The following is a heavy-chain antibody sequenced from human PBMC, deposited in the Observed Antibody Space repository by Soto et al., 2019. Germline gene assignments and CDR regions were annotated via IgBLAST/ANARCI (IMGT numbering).Heavy chain of an antibody. Sequence: SVKVSCKASGGTFSSYAISWVRQAPGQGLEWMGGIIPIFGTANYAQKFQGRVTITADKSTGTAYMELSSLRSEDTAVYYCARDDYSTYNWFDPWGQGTLVTVSS. J-gene: IGHJ5*02. D-gene: IGHD4-4*01. CDR3: ARDDYSTYNWFDP. CDR2: IIPIFGTA. V-gene: IGHV1-69*06. CDR1: GGTFSSYA.